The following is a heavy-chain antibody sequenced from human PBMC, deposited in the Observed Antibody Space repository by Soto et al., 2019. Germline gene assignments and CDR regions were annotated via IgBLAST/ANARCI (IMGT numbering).Heavy chain of an antibody. CDR3: ARQGFGPLHGLVDV. CDR1: GGSISSYY. J-gene: IGHJ6*02. V-gene: IGHV4-59*08. CDR2: VHHSWGS. Sequence: QVQLQESGPGLVKPSETLSLSCTVSGGSISSYYWSRFRQSPGKRMEWIGYVHHSWGSSYNPSLQSRVAISPDTSKSQFSLKVTSVTATDTAVYYCARQGFGPLHGLVDVWGQGTTVTVSS. D-gene: IGHD3-10*01.